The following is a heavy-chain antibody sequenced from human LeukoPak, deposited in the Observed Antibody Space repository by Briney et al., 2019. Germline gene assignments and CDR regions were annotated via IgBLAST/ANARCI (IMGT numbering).Heavy chain of an antibody. CDR2: IYYTGIT. Sequence: SETLSLTCTVSGGSIDNHTYYWGWIRQPPGKGLEWIGSIYYTGITHCNPSLKSRVTISLDTSKNQLFLKLNSVAAADTAVYYCARHYCGGDCYRLDYRGQGTLVTVSS. D-gene: IGHD2-21*02. CDR3: ARHYCGGDCYRLDY. V-gene: IGHV4-39*01. CDR1: GGSIDNHTYY. J-gene: IGHJ4*02.